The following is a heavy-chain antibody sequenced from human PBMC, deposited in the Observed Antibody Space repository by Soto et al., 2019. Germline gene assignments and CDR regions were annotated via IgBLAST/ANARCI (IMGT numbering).Heavy chain of an antibody. CDR2: ISDSGSYI. D-gene: IGHD4-17*01. CDR1: GFTFKNFN. J-gene: IGHJ3*01. Sequence: EVQLVESGGGLVRPGGSLRLSCEASGFTFKNFNMIWVRQAPGKGLEWVSSISDSGSYIHYAESLRSRFTISRDNANNSLYLQLNSLRIEDTGVYYCARDLRGHYGPWGHGPLVTVSS. V-gene: IGHV3-21*02. CDR3: ARDLRGHYGP.